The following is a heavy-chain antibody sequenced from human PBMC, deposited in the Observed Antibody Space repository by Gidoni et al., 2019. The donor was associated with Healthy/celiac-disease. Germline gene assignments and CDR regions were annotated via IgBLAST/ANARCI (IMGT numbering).Heavy chain of an antibody. CDR2: MNPNSGNT. D-gene: IGHD2-2*01. V-gene: IGHV1-8*01. J-gene: IGHJ4*02. Sequence: QVQLVQSGAEVKKPGASVKVSCKASGYTFTSYDINWVRQATGQGLEWMGWMNPNSGNTGYAQKFQGRVTMTRNTSISTAYMELSSLRSEDTAVYYCARGVVPAAILEWLAGGRGFYYFDYWGQGTLVTVSS. CDR1: GYTFTSYD. CDR3: ARGVVPAAILEWLAGGRGFYYFDY.